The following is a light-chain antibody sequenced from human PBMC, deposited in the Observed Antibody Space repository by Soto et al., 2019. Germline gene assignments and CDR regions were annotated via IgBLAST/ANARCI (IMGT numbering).Light chain of an antibody. CDR3: QLYSGSPWT. V-gene: IGKV3-20*01. J-gene: IGKJ1*01. CDR1: QRISHKY. CDR2: GVS. Sequence: EIVLTQSPGTLSLSPGERATLSCRTSQRISHKYLAWYQQKPGQAPRLLIHGVSSRATGIPDRFSGSGSGTDFTLTISTLEPEDFAVYYCQLYSGSPWTFGQGPKVDIK.